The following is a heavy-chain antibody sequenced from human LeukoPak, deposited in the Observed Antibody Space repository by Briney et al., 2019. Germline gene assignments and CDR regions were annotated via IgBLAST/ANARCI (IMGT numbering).Heavy chain of an antibody. D-gene: IGHD6-19*01. CDR1: GFTFSSYA. J-gene: IGHJ5*02. CDR2: ISGSGGST. V-gene: IGHV3-23*01. Sequence: GGSLRLSCAASGFTFSSYALCWVRPAPGKGLEWVSAISGSGGSTYYADSVKGRFTISRDNSKNTLYLQMNSLRAEDTAVYYCAKDLSWLWFDPWGQGTLVTVSS. CDR3: AKDLSWLWFDP.